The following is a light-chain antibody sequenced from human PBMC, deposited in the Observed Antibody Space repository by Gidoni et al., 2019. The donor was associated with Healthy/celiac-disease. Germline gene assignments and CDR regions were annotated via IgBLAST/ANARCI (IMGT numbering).Light chain of an antibody. CDR1: QSISSY. V-gene: IGKV1-39*01. J-gene: IGKJ4*01. CDR3: QQSYSTPLT. Sequence: DNQMTESPSSLSASVGDRVTITCRASQSISSYLNWYQQKPGKAPKLLIYAASSLPSGVPSRFSGSGSGTDFTLTISSLQPEDFATYYCQQSYSTPLTFGGGTKVEIK. CDR2: AAS.